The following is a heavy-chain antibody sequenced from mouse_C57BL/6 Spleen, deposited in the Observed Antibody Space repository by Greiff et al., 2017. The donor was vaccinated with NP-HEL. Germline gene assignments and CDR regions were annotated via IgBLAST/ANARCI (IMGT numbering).Heavy chain of an antibody. V-gene: IGHV5-17*01. CDR3: ARSPNYGSSPAWFAY. D-gene: IGHD1-1*01. CDR2: ISSGSSTI. CDR1: GFTFSDYG. J-gene: IGHJ3*01. Sequence: EVMLVESGGGLVKPGGSLKLSCAASGFTFSDYGMHWVRQAPEKGLEWVAYISSGSSTIYYADTVKGRFTISRDNAKNTLVLQMTSLRSEDTARYYCARSPNYGSSPAWFAYWGQGTLVTVSA.